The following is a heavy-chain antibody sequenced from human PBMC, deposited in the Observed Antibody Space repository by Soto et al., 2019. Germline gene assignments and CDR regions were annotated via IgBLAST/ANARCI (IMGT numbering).Heavy chain of an antibody. Sequence: QVQLQQWGAGLLKPSETLSLTCAVYGGSVSGYYWTWIRQPPGTGLEWLGEFNHSGSTNYNPSLKSRVTRSVDMSMNQFSLKVTDVTAADTAVYYCARDKITGLFDYWGQGTLVTVTS. CDR1: GGSVSGYY. J-gene: IGHJ4*02. CDR2: FNHSGST. CDR3: ARDKITGLFDY. V-gene: IGHV4-34*01. D-gene: IGHD2-8*02.